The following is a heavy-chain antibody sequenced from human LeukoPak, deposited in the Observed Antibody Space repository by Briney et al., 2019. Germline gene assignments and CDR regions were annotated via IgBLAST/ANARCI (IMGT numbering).Heavy chain of an antibody. D-gene: IGHD1-26*01. Sequence: SETLSLTCSVSGGSIRSSSYYWGWIRQPPGKGLEWIGSIYYSGSTYYNPSLKNRATISVDTSKNQFSLKLTSVTAADTAVFYCASTRRSGTYLEAFDIWGQGTMVIISS. V-gene: IGHV4-39*01. CDR1: GGSIRSSSYY. CDR2: IYYSGST. J-gene: IGHJ3*02. CDR3: ASTRRSGTYLEAFDI.